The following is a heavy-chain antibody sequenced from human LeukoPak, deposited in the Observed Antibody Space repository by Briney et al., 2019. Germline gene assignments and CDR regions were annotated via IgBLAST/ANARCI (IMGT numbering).Heavy chain of an antibody. CDR1: GFTFSSYA. J-gene: IGHJ4*02. D-gene: IGHD3-22*01. CDR2: ISGSGGYT. V-gene: IGHV3-23*01. CDR3: ARDGDDTSGYFSPFDY. Sequence: GGSLRLSCAASGFTFSSYAMSWVRQAPGKGLEWVSTISGSGGYTYYADSVKGRFTVSRDNSKNTLYLQMNSLRAEDTAVYYCARDGDDTSGYFSPFDYWGQGTLVTVSS.